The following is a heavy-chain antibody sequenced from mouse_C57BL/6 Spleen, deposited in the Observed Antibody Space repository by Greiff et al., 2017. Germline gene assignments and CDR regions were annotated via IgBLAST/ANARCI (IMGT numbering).Heavy chain of an antibody. V-gene: IGHV5-17*01. J-gene: IGHJ4*01. CDR3: ARRLDYYAMDY. D-gene: IGHD4-1*01. CDR1: GFTFSDYG. CDR2: ISSGSSTI. Sequence: EVMLVESGGGLVKPGGSLKLSCAASGFTFSDYGMHWVRQAPEKGLEWVAYISSGSSTIYYADTVKGRFTISRDNAKNTLFLQMTSLWSEDTAMYYCARRLDYYAMDYWGQGTSVTVSS.